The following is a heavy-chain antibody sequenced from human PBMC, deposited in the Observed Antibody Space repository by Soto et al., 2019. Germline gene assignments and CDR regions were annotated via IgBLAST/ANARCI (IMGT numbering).Heavy chain of an antibody. CDR3: ARDARYYYDSSGYQLD. CDR1: GCSISSGGCY. J-gene: IGHJ4*02. V-gene: IGHV4-30-4*01. Sequence: PXETLSLPCTVAGCSISSGGCYWSWIRQPPGKGLEWIGYIYYSGSTYYNPSLKSRVTISGDTSKNQFSLKLSSVTAADTAVYYCARDARYYYDSSGYQLDRGPGTLVTVSS. D-gene: IGHD3-22*01. CDR2: IYYSGST.